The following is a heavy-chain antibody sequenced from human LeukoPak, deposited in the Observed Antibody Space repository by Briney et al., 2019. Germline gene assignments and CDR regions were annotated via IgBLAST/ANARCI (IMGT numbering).Heavy chain of an antibody. CDR3: AKVPGRNGDYLFFDY. V-gene: IGHV3-23*01. CDR2: ISSSGGST. D-gene: IGHD4-17*01. Sequence: GVSQRLFCAASGFIFSSYAMSWVPHARGKGLEWVSTISSSGGSTYYADSVKGRFTIARDNSKNTLYLQMNSLRAEDTAVYYWAKVPGRNGDYLFFDYWGQGTLVTVSS. CDR1: GFIFSSYA. J-gene: IGHJ4*02.